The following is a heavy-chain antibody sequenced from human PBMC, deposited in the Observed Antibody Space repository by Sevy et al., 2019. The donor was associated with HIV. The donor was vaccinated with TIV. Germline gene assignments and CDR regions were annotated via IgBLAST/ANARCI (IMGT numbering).Heavy chain of an antibody. D-gene: IGHD3-9*01. Sequence: GGSLRLSCAASGFTFSSYEMNWVRQAPGKGLEWVSYISSSGSTIYYADSVKGQFTISRDNARNSMYLQMNSLRAEDTAGYYCARDSSYDILTGYYHLWVYYYGMDVWGQGTTVTVSS. CDR2: ISSSGSTI. CDR3: ARDSSYDILTGYYHLWVYYYGMDV. J-gene: IGHJ6*02. V-gene: IGHV3-48*03. CDR1: GFTFSSYE.